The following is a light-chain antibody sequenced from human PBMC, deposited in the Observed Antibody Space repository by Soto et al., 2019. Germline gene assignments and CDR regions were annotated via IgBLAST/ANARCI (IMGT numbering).Light chain of an antibody. CDR2: GAS. V-gene: IGKV3-20*01. J-gene: IGKJ1*01. Sequence: EVVLTQSPGTLALSRGERATLSCRASQSVSSSYLAWYQHRPGQAPRLLIFGASSRATGIPDRFSGTGSGTDFTLTISRLEPEDFAVYYCQQYGNSPWTFGQGTRVGIK. CDR3: QQYGNSPWT. CDR1: QSVSSSY.